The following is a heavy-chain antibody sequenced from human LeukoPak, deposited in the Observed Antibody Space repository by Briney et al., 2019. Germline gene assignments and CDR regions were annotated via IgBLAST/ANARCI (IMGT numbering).Heavy chain of an antibody. CDR3: ARDPLTHYFDY. CDR1: GGSINNYY. CDR2: IYSSGNT. J-gene: IGHJ4*02. V-gene: IGHV4-59*01. Sequence: SETLSLTCTVSGGSINNYYWSWIRQPPGKGLEWIGYIYSSGNTNYTPSLKSRVTISVDTSKNQFSLKLSSVTAADTAIYYCARDPLTHYFDYWSQGTLVTVSS. D-gene: IGHD1-14*01.